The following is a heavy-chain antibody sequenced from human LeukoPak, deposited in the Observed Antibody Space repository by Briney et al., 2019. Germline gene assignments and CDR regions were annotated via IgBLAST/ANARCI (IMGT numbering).Heavy chain of an antibody. J-gene: IGHJ5*02. CDR3: ARDRSLVDGDYGVWFDA. Sequence: GSLRLSCTASGFTVSTYTMNWVRQAPGKGLEWVSYISSTSTTKYYADSVKGRFTISRYNSKNSLDLQMNRLTAEDTAVYYCARDRSLVDGDYGVWFDAWGQGSLVTVSS. CDR1: GFTVSTYT. CDR2: ISSTSTTK. V-gene: IGHV3-48*04. D-gene: IGHD4-17*01.